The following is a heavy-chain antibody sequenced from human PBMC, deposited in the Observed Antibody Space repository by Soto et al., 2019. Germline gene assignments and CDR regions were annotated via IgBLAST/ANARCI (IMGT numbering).Heavy chain of an antibody. CDR2: ISSSSSYI. V-gene: IGHV3-21*01. D-gene: IGHD6-19*01. J-gene: IGHJ6*02. Sequence: EVQLVESGGGLVKPGGSLRLSCAASGFTFSSYSMNWVRQAPGKGLEWVSSISSSSSYIYYADSVKGRFTISRDNAKNSLYLKMNRLRAEDTAVYYCARDSEWLVPNYYYYGMDVWGQGTTVTVSS. CDR1: GFTFSSYS. CDR3: ARDSEWLVPNYYYYGMDV.